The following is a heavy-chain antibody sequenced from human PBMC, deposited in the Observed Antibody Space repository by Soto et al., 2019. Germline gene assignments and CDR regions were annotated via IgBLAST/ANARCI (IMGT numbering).Heavy chain of an antibody. D-gene: IGHD3-9*01. CDR2: VYWHDDK. Sequence: QITLKESGPSLVKPTQTLTLTSTFSCFSRTNTGVTVGWFRQPPGKALEWLALVYWHDDKRYNPSLRNRLTIAKDTSKTRVVLTLANVGPVDTATYYCAHSHFEILTGPFDSWGRGTLVTVSS. CDR1: CFSRTNTGVT. V-gene: IGHV2-5*01. J-gene: IGHJ5*01. CDR3: AHSHFEILTGPFDS.